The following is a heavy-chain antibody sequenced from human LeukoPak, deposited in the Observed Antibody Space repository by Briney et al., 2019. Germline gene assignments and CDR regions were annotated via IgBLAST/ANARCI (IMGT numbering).Heavy chain of an antibody. V-gene: IGHV3-23*01. J-gene: IGHJ4*02. Sequence: PGRSLRLSCAASGFTFSSYGMHWVRQAPGKGLEWVSGISGSGGSTYYADSVKGRFTISRDNSKNTLYLQMNSLRVEDTAVYYCAKQYDFWSGPDYWGQGTLVTVSS. D-gene: IGHD3-3*01. CDR1: GFTFSSYG. CDR3: AKQYDFWSGPDY. CDR2: ISGSGGST.